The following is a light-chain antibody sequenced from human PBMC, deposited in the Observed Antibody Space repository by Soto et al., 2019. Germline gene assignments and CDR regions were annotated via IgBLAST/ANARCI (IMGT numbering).Light chain of an antibody. Sequence: DIQLTQSPSVLSASVGDTVTITFRASQALSNYLAWYQQKPGKAPDLLIYSASTLQSGVPSRFSGSGSETEFSLTIRALQPEDFATYYCQQLSRYPLTFGGGTKVDIK. J-gene: IGKJ4*01. CDR2: SAS. CDR1: QALSNY. CDR3: QQLSRYPLT. V-gene: IGKV1-9*01.